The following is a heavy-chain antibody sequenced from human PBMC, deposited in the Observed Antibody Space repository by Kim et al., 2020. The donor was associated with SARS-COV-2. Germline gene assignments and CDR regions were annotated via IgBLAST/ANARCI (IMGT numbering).Heavy chain of an antibody. D-gene: IGHD6-19*01. J-gene: IGHJ4*02. V-gene: IGHV3-53*01. Sequence: GGSLRLSCAASGFTVSSNYMSWVRQAPGKGLEWVSVIYSGGSTYYADSVKGRFTITRANSKNTLYLQMNSLRAEDTAVYYCASTDSGWYHQFDYCGQGTLVTVSS. CDR2: IYSGGST. CDR1: GFTVSSNY. CDR3: ASTDSGWYHQFDY.